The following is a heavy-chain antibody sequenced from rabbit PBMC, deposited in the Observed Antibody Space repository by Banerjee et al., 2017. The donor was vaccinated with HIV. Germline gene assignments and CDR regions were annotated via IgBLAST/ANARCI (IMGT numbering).Heavy chain of an antibody. CDR1: GIDFSSYYY. Sequence: QQQLEESGGGLVKPGGTLTLTCKASGIDFSSYYYMCWVRQAPGKGLEWIACIYADGSGYTYYASWAKGRFTISKTSSTTVTLQMTSLTAADTATYFCARDRDADYAGYGYAFNLWGPGTLVTVS. D-gene: IGHD6-1*01. V-gene: IGHV1S45*01. J-gene: IGHJ4*01. CDR3: ARDRDADYAGYGYAFNL. CDR2: IYADGSGYT.